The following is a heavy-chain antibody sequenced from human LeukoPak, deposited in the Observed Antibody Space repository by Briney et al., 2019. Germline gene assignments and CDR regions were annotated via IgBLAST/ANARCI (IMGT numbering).Heavy chain of an antibody. CDR2: ISSSGIST. CDR3: AKVQEMDTILPPFHY. Sequence: GGSLRLSCAASGFTFSNYAMSWVRQAPGEGLEWVSAISSSGISTFYADSVKGRFTISRDNSKNTLYLQVNSLRAADTAIYYCAKVQEMDTILPPFHYWGQGTLVTVSS. J-gene: IGHJ4*02. CDR1: GFTFSNYA. D-gene: IGHD5-24*01. V-gene: IGHV3-23*01.